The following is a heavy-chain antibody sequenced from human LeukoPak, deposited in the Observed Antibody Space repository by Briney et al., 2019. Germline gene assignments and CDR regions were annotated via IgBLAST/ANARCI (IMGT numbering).Heavy chain of an antibody. D-gene: IGHD2-15*01. CDR3: AGGYCSGGSCSVSLYYYYMDV. V-gene: IGHV4-34*01. CDR1: GGSFSGYY. J-gene: IGHJ6*03. Sequence: SETLSLTCAVYGGSFSGYYWSWIRQPPGKGLEWIGEINHSGSTNYNPSLKSRVTISVDTSKNQFSLKLSSVTAADTAVYYCAGGYCSGGSCSVSLYYYYMDVWGKGTTVTVSS. CDR2: INHSGST.